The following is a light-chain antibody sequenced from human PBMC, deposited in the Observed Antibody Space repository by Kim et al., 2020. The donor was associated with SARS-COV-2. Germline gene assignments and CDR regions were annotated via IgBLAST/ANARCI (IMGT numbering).Light chain of an antibody. CDR2: SDN. V-gene: IGLV1-44*01. CDR3: AAWDDNLNGDVV. CDR1: SFNIGSNT. J-gene: IGLJ2*01. Sequence: QRVTISCSGSSFNIGSNTVSWYQQLPGTAPKLLIYSDNQRPSGVPDRFAGSRSGTSASLAISGLQSEDEADYYCAAWDDNLNGDVVFGGGTQLTVL.